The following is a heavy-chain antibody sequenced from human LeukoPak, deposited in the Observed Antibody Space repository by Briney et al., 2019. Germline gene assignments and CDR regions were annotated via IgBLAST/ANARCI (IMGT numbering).Heavy chain of an antibody. CDR2: IHSGGTT. CDR1: GGSIRPYY. D-gene: IGHD2-15*01. V-gene: IGHV4-4*07. J-gene: IGHJ6*03. CDR3: ARDSPYGYALGHYCYFMDV. Sequence: SETLSLTCIVFGGSIRPYYWTWIRQSAGNGLEFIGRIHSGGTTNFNPSLASRVSLSVDTSKNEVSLRLYSVTAADTAVYYCARDSPYGYALGHYCYFMDVWGKGTTVTVS.